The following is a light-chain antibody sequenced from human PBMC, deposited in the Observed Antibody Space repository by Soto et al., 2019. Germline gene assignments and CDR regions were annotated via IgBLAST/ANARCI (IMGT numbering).Light chain of an antibody. J-gene: IGKJ4*01. CDR1: QSVSSY. CDR2: GAS. Sequence: EIVMTQSPATLSVSPGERATLSCRASQSVSSYIAWYQQKPGQAPRLLIYGASTGATGIPARFSGSGSGTEFILTISSLQSEDFAVYYCQQYSKWPLTFGGGTKVEIK. V-gene: IGKV3-15*01. CDR3: QQYSKWPLT.